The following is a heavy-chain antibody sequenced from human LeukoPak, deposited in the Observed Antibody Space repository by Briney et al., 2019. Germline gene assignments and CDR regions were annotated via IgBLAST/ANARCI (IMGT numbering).Heavy chain of an antibody. CDR2: INHSGST. Sequence: SETLSLTCAMNGGSFSGYYWSWIRQPPGKGLEWIGEINHSGSTNYNPSLKSRVTISVDTSKNQFSLKLSSVTAADTAVYYCARGRGDYVWGSYRPINNWFDPWGQGTLVTVSS. CDR3: ARGRGDYVWGSYRPINNWFDP. CDR1: GGSFSGYY. D-gene: IGHD3-16*02. J-gene: IGHJ5*02. V-gene: IGHV4-34*01.